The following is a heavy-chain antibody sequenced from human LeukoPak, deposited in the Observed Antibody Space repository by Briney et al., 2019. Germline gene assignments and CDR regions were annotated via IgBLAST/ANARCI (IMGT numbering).Heavy chain of an antibody. V-gene: IGHV3-30*18. Sequence: AGSLRLSCAASGFTISSYAMHWVRQAPGKGLEWVALISYDGSSKYYADSVKGRFTISRDNSKNTLSLQMNSLRTEDTAVYHCAKQLLGVAGNVYWGQGTLVTVSS. CDR1: GFTISSYA. CDR3: AKQLLGVAGNVY. D-gene: IGHD2-15*01. CDR2: ISYDGSSK. J-gene: IGHJ4*02.